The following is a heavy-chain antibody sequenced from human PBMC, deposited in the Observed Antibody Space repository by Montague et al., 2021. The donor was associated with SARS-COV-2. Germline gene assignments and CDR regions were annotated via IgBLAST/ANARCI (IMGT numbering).Heavy chain of an antibody. Sequence: FLRLSCAASGFTFSSYWMSWVRQAPGKGLEWVASIKEDGSEKDYVESVKGRFTISRDNAKNSLHLQMNSLRADDTAVYYCARDFAHYTGYVAGYFDYWGQGTLVTVSS. CDR1: GFTFSSYW. CDR2: IKEDGSEK. V-gene: IGHV3-7*05. J-gene: IGHJ4*02. D-gene: IGHD5-12*01. CDR3: ARDFAHYTGYVAGYFDY.